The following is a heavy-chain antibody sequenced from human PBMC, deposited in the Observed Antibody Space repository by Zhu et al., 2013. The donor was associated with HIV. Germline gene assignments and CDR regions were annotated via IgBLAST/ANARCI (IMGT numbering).Heavy chain of an antibody. CDR1: GFSFDNYW. D-gene: IGHD2-2*01. CDR3: ARTYCSSTSCYLPDAFDI. J-gene: IGHJ3*02. CDR2: LSSDGSIT. V-gene: IGHV3-74*01. Sequence: VQLVESGGGLVQPGGSLRLSCVASGFSFDNYWMHWVRQAPGKGPVWVSRLSSDGSITNYADSVKGRFTISRDNAKNTLYLQMNSLRAEDTAVYYCARTYCSSTSCYLPDAFDIWAKGQWSPSLQ.